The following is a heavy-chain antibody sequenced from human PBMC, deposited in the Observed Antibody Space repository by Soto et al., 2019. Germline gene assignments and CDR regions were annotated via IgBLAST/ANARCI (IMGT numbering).Heavy chain of an antibody. CDR2: MNPNSGNT. CDR1: GYTFTSYD. J-gene: IGHJ6*03. Sequence: ASVKVSCKASGYTFTSYDINWVRQATGQGLEWMGWMNPNSGNTGYAQKFQGRVTMTRNTSISTAYMELSSLRSEDMAVYYCARGGYDYYYYYMDVWGKGTTVTVSS. CDR3: ARGGYDYYYYYMDV. V-gene: IGHV1-8*01. D-gene: IGHD5-12*01.